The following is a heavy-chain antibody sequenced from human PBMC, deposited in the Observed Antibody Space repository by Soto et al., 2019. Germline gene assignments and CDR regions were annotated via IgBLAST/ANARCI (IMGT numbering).Heavy chain of an antibody. CDR2: MNPNSGNT. Sequence: ASVKVSCKASGYTFTSYDINWVRQATGQGLEWMGWMNPNSGNTGYAQKFQGRVTITADESTSTAYMELSSLRSEDTAVYYCAAVLYYYDSSGYLNFDYWGQGTLVTVSS. CDR1: GYTFTSYD. CDR3: AAVLYYYDSSGYLNFDY. J-gene: IGHJ4*02. V-gene: IGHV1-8*01. D-gene: IGHD3-22*01.